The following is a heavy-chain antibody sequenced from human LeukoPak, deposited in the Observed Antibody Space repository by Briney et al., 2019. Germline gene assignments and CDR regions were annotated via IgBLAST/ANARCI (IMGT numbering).Heavy chain of an antibody. CDR2: ISAYNGNT. CDR1: GYTFTSYG. Sequence: HRASVKVSCKASGYTFTSYGISWVRQAPGQGLEWMGWISAYNGNTNYAQKLQGRVTMTTDTSTSTAYMELRSLRSDDTAVYYCARVRLVATGNDAFDIWGQGTMVTVSS. CDR3: ARVRLVATGNDAFDI. J-gene: IGHJ3*02. D-gene: IGHD5-12*01. V-gene: IGHV1-18*01.